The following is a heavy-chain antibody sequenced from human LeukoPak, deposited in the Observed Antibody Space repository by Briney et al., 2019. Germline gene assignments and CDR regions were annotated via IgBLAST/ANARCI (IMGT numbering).Heavy chain of an antibody. V-gene: IGHV1-2*02. J-gene: IGHJ4*02. CDR3: ARDPFRIVVVPAPTIPDDY. Sequence: ASVKVSCEASGYTFTGYYMHWVRQAPGQGLEWMGWINPNSGGTNYAQKFQGRVTMTRDTSISTAYMELSRLRSDDTAVYYCARDPFRIVVVPAPTIPDDYWGQGTLVTVSS. CDR1: GYTFTGYY. CDR2: INPNSGGT. D-gene: IGHD2-2*01.